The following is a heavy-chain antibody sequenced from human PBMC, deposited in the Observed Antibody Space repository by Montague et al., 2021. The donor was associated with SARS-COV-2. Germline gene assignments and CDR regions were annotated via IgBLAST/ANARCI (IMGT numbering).Heavy chain of an antibody. D-gene: IGHD3-22*01. CDR2: IYYSGST. J-gene: IGHJ3*02. CDR3: ASPTYYYDSSGSDAFDT. Sequence: SETLSLTCTVSGGSISSNYWSWIRQPPGKGLEWIGYIYYSGSTNYNPSLKSRVTISVDTSKNQFSLKLSSVTAADTAVYYCASPTYYYDSSGSDAFDTWGQGTMVTVSS. V-gene: IGHV4-59*08. CDR1: GGSISSNY.